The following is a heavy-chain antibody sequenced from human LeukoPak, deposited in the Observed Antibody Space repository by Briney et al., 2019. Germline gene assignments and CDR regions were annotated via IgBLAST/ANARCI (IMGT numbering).Heavy chain of an antibody. Sequence: GGSLRLSCAASGFTFSSYSMNWVRQAPGKGLEWVSYISSSSSTIYYADSVKGRFTISRDNAKSSLYLQMNSLRAEDTAVYYCARGGVRSGWYYFDYWGQGALVTVSS. J-gene: IGHJ4*02. CDR2: ISSSSSTI. V-gene: IGHV3-48*01. CDR3: ARGGVRSGWYYFDY. D-gene: IGHD6-19*01. CDR1: GFTFSSYS.